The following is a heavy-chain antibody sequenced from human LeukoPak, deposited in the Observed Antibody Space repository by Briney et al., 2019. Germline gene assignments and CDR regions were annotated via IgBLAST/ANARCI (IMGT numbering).Heavy chain of an antibody. J-gene: IGHJ4*02. D-gene: IGHD3-22*01. CDR1: GYTFTSYD. CDR3: ARGFEDSSGYYYFDY. V-gene: IGHV1-8*01. CDR2: INPNRGNT. Sequence: ASVKVSCKASGYTFTSYDINWVRQATGQGLEWMGLINPNRGNTGYAQKFQGRVTMTRNTSISTAYMELSRLRSEDTAVYYCARGFEDSSGYYYFDYWGQGTLVTVSS.